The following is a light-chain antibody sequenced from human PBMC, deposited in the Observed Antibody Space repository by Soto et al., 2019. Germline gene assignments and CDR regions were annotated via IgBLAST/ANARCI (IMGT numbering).Light chain of an antibody. CDR1: SGHSSSA. V-gene: IGLV4-69*01. CDR3: QTWGTGIQV. Sequence: QSVLTQSPSASASLGASVKITCTLSSGHSSSAIAWHQQQPEKGPRYLMKLNSDGSHSKGDGIPDRFSGSSSGAERYLTISRLQSEDEDDYYCQTWGTGIQVFGGGTKLTVL. CDR2: LNSDGSH. J-gene: IGLJ2*01.